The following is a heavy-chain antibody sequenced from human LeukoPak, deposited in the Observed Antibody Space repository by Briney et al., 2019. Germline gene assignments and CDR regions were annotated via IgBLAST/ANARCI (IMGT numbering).Heavy chain of an antibody. CDR1: GGSFSGYY. D-gene: IGHD5-18*01. CDR2: INHSGST. Sequence: PSETLSLTCAVYGGSFSGYYWSWIRQPPGKGLEWIGEINHSGSTNYNPSLKSRVTISVDTSKNQFSLKLSSVTAADTAVYYCARARYSYGLRTGTVDYWGQGTLVTVSS. J-gene: IGHJ4*02. V-gene: IGHV4-34*01. CDR3: ARARYSYGLRTGTVDY.